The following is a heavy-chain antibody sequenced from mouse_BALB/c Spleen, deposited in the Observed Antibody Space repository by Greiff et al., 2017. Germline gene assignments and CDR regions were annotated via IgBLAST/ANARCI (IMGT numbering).Heavy chain of an antibody. CDR2: IWAGGST. V-gene: IGHV2-9*02. Sequence: VQRVESGPGLVAPSQCLSITCTVSGFSLTSYGVHWVRQPPGKGLEWLGVIWAGGSTNYNSALMSRLSISKDNSKSQVFLKMNSLQTDDTAMYYCARDTVVAAFGYWGQGTTLTVSS. CDR1: GFSLTSYG. CDR3: ARDTVVAAFGY. D-gene: IGHD1-1*01. J-gene: IGHJ2*01.